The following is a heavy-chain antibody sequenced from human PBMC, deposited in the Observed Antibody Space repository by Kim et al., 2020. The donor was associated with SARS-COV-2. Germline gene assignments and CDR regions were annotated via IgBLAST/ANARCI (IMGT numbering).Heavy chain of an antibody. D-gene: IGHD2-2*01. CDR2: ISAGGITT. V-gene: IGHV3-23*01. CDR1: GFTFSNYA. CDR3: AKGTTSTTYSATDY. J-gene: IGHJ4*02. Sequence: GGSLRLSCAASGFTFSNYAMSWVRQAPGRGLEWVSTISAGGITTYYADSVKGRFTISRDNSKNTLSLQMNSLRAEDTAVYYCAKGTTSTTYSATDYWGQG.